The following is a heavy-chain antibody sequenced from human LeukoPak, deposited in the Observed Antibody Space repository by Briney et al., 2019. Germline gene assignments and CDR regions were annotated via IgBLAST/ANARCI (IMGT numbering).Heavy chain of an antibody. Sequence: SETLSLTCTVSGGSISSSSYYRGWIRQPPGKGLEWIGSIYYSGSTYYNPSLKSRVTISVDTSKNQFSLKLSSVTAADTAVYYCARGAYYYDSWGQGTLATVSS. CDR2: IYYSGST. V-gene: IGHV4-39*07. CDR1: GGSISSSSYY. J-gene: IGHJ4*02. CDR3: ARGAYYYDS.